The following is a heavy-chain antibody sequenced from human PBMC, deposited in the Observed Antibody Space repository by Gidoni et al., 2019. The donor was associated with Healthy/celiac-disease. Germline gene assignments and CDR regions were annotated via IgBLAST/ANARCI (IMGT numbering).Heavy chain of an antibody. D-gene: IGHD2-8*02. J-gene: IGHJ4*02. CDR3: ARDISIALRVEQD. CDR2: INPNSGGT. CDR1: GYTFTGYY. V-gene: IGHV1-2*02. Sequence: QVQLVQSGAEVKKPGASVKVSCQASGYTFTGYYMHWVRQAPGQGLEWMGWINPNSGGTNDAQKFQGRVTMTRDTSISTAYMELSRLRSDDTAVYYCARDISIALRVEQDWGQGTLVTVSS.